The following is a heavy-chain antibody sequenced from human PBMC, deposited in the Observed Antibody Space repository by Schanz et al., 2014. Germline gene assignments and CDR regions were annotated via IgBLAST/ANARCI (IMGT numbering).Heavy chain of an antibody. J-gene: IGHJ4*02. Sequence: QLQLVQSGAEVKKPGSSVKVSCKLSGGTFSSYTISWMRQAPGQGLEWMGKIIPVLNIATYAKRFQGRVSITADTSTNTAYMELSSLTSEDTAVHYCARGRGFYDYWGQGTLVTVSS. D-gene: IGHD3-10*01. CDR3: ARGRGFYDY. V-gene: IGHV1-69*02. CDR2: IIPVLNIA. CDR1: GGTFSSYT.